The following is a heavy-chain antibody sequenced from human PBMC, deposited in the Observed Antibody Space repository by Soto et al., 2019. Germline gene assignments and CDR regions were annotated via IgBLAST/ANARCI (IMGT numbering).Heavy chain of an antibody. D-gene: IGHD3-22*01. V-gene: IGHV4-61*01. Sequence: PSEPLCLTYTVSDGSVSSGSYYWSRTRQPPGKGLEWIGYIYYSGSTNYNPSLKSRVTISVDTSKNQFSLKLSSVTAADTAVYYCARDRNYYDSSGYIYYYGMDVWGQGTTVTVSS. J-gene: IGHJ6*02. CDR1: DGSVSSGSYY. CDR2: IYYSGST. CDR3: ARDRNYYDSSGYIYYYGMDV.